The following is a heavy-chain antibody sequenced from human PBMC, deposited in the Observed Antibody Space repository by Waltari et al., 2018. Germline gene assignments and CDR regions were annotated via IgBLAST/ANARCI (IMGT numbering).Heavy chain of an antibody. Sequence: QVQLQESDPGLVKPSQTLSLTCTVSGGSISSGGYYWSWIRQHPGKGLEWIGYIDYSGSTYYNPSLKSRVTISVDTSKNQFSLKLSSVTAADTAVYYCASISYDILTGYYKWGQGTLVTVSS. D-gene: IGHD3-9*01. CDR3: ASISYDILTGYYK. J-gene: IGHJ4*02. CDR2: IDYSGST. CDR1: GGSISSGGYY. V-gene: IGHV4-31*03.